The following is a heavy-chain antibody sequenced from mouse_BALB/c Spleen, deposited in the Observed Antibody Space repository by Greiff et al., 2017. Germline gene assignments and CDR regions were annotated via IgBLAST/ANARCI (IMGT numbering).Heavy chain of an antibody. Sequence: EVKLQESGPGLVKPSQSLSLTCTVTGYSITSDYAWNWIRQFPGNELEWMGYISYSGSTSYNPSLKSRISITRDTSKNQFFLQLNSVTTEDTATYDCAMITTGFAYWGQGTLVTVSA. CDR1: GYSITSDYA. D-gene: IGHD2-4*01. V-gene: IGHV3-2*02. CDR3: AMITTGFAY. J-gene: IGHJ3*01. CDR2: ISYSGST.